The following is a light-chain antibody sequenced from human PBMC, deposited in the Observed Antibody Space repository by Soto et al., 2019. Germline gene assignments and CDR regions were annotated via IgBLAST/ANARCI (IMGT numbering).Light chain of an antibody. J-gene: IGKJ2*01. CDR3: QQYYSTPPT. V-gene: IGKV4-1*01. CDR1: QSVLYTSNNKNF. CDR2: WAS. Sequence: DIVMTQSPDSLAVSLGERATINCKSSQSVLYTSNNKNFLAWYQQKPGQPPKLLIYWASTRASGVPDRFSGSWSGTDFTLPISSLQAEDVAVYYGQQYYSTPPTFGQATKLEIK.